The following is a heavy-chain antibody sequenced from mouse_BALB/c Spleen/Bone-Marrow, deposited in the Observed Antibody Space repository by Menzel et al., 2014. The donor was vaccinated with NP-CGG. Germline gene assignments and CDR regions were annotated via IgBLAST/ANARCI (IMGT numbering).Heavy chain of an antibody. D-gene: IGHD1-1*01. CDR1: GYTFTSYY. Sequence: QVQLQQPGAELVKPGASVKLSCKASGYTFTSYYMYWVKQRPGQGLEWIGGINPSNGGTNFNEKFKSKATLTVDKSSSTAYMQLSSLTSEDSAVCYCTRDHYYYGSSYWYFDVWGAGTTVTVSS. CDR3: TRDHYYYGSSYWYFDV. J-gene: IGHJ1*01. CDR2: INPSNGGT. V-gene: IGHV1S81*02.